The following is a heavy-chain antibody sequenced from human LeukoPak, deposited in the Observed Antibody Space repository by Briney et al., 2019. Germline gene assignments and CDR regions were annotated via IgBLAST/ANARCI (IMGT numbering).Heavy chain of an antibody. CDR1: GYTFTNYW. D-gene: IGHD5-12*01. V-gene: IGHV5-51*01. Sequence: GESLKISCTGSGYTFTNYWIGWVRQMPGKGLECMGIIFPGDSDTKYRPSFQGQVTVSADKSISTAYLQWSSLKASDTAMYYCARQITDQSSGYDSIDYWGQGSLVTVSS. CDR3: ARQITDQSSGYDSIDY. CDR2: IFPGDSDT. J-gene: IGHJ4*02.